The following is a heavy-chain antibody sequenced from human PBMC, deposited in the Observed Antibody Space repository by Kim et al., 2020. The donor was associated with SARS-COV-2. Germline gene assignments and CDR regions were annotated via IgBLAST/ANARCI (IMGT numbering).Heavy chain of an antibody. CDR2: IKQDGNQK. D-gene: IGHD6-13*01. Sequence: GGSLRLSCAASGFTFSSYWMTWVRQAPGKGLEWVANIKQDGNQKYYVDSVKGRFTISRDNSKNSLYLQMNSLRAEDTAVYYCARDWALYSRGKDAFDIWGHGTMGTVSS. CDR3: ARDWALYSRGKDAFDI. CDR1: GFTFSSYW. V-gene: IGHV3-7*01. J-gene: IGHJ3*02.